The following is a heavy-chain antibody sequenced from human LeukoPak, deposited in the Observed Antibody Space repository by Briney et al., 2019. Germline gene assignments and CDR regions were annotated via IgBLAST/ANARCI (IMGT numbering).Heavy chain of an antibody. CDR1: GYTFTGYY. J-gene: IGHJ4*02. CDR2: INPNSGGT. V-gene: IGHV1-2*02. D-gene: IGHD3-16*02. CDR3: ARSPPMITFGGVIVTPSYFDY. Sequence: ASVKVSCKASGYTFTGYYMHWVRQAPGQGLEWMGWINPNSGGTNYAQKFQGRVTMTRDTSISTAYMELSRLRSDDTAVYYCARSPPMITFGGVIVTPSYFDYWGQGTLVTVSS.